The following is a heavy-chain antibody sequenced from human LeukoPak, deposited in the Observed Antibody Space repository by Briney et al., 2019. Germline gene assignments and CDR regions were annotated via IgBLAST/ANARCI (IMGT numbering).Heavy chain of an antibody. Sequence: GGSLRLSCAASGFTFSSYWMSWVRQAPGKGLEWVGRIKSKTDGGTTDYAAPVKGRFTISRDDSKNTLYLQMNSLKTEDTAVYYCTTRNQLPPMDVWGQGTTVTVSS. J-gene: IGHJ6*02. CDR1: GFTFSSYW. CDR2: IKSKTDGGTT. V-gene: IGHV3-15*01. D-gene: IGHD2-2*01. CDR3: TTRNQLPPMDV.